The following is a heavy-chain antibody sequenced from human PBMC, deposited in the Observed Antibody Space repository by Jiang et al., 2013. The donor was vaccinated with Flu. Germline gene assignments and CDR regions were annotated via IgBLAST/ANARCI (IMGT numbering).Heavy chain of an antibody. CDR2: IIPIFGKP. J-gene: IGHJ5*01. CDR1: GGTFSSYA. Sequence: SGAEVKRPGSSVKVSCKTSGGTFSSYAINWVRQAPGQGLEWMGGIIPIFGKPNYAQKFQGRVTISADRSTTTAYMELSSLRSEDTAVYYCARVGVRGSEEAYFDFWGQGTLVTVSS. V-gene: IGHV1-69*06. D-gene: IGHD1-26*01. CDR3: ARVGVRGSEEAYFDF.